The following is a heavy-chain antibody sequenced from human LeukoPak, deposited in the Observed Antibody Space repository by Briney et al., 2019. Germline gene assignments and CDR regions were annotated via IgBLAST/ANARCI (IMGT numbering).Heavy chain of an antibody. V-gene: IGHV1-3*01. CDR2: INAGSGNK. CDR1: GYTFTTYA. CDR3: GGVGSSEYDY. Sequence: ASVELSCKASGYTFTTYAMHWVRQAPGQRLEWMGWINAGSGNKKYSQKFEGRVTITRDTSASTAYMEMSSLRSEGTGVDFGGGVGSSEYDYWGQGTLVTVSS. J-gene: IGHJ4*02. D-gene: IGHD6-6*01.